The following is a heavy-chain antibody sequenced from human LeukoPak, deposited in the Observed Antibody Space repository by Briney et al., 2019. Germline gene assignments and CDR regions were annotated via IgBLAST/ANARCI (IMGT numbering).Heavy chain of an antibody. CDR2: VNPNSGDT. J-gene: IGHJ4*02. Sequence: APVKVSCKASGYTFTGYFMHWVRQAPGQGLEWMGWVNPNSGDTNYEQKFQGRVTMTRDTSIGTAYMELSGLRSDDTAVYYCARDRWELLVYYFDYWGQGTLVTVSS. CDR3: ARDRWELLVYYFDY. D-gene: IGHD1-26*01. V-gene: IGHV1-2*02. CDR1: GYTFTGYF.